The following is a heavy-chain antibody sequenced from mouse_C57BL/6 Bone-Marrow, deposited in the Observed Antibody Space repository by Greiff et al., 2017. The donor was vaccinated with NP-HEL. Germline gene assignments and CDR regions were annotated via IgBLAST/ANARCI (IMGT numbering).Heavy chain of an antibody. CDR3: ARRGQLRLPAWFAY. J-gene: IGHJ3*01. V-gene: IGHV1-50*01. Sequence: QVQLQQPGAELVKPGASVELSCKASGYTFTSYWMQWVKQRPGQGLEWIGEIDPSDSYTNSNQKFKGKATLTVDTSSSTAYMQLSSLTSEDSAVYYCARRGQLRLPAWFAYWGQGTLVTVSA. CDR1: GYTFTSYW. CDR2: IDPSDSYT. D-gene: IGHD3-2*02.